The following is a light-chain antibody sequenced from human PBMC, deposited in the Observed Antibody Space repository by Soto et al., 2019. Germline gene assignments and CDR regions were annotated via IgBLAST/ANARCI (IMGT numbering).Light chain of an antibody. Sequence: QSALTQPPSASGSPGQSVTISCTGTSSDVGGYNYVSWYQQHPGKAPKLMIYEVSKRPSGVPERFSGSKSGNTASLTVSRLQDEDEAYYYRSSYAGSNNLVFGGGTQLTVL. CDR2: EVS. CDR3: SSYAGSNNLV. CDR1: SSDVGGYNY. J-gene: IGLJ2*01. V-gene: IGLV2-8*01.